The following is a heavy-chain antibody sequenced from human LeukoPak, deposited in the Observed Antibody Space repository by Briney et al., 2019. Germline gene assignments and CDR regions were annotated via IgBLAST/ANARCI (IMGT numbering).Heavy chain of an antibody. D-gene: IGHD3-22*01. CDR2: IRYDGSNK. J-gene: IGHJ4*02. V-gene: IGHV3-30*02. CDR1: GFTFSSYA. CDR3: AKEERHYYDSSGYYPLGDY. Sequence: GGSLRLSCAASGFTFSSYAMHWVRQAPGKGLEWVAIIRYDGSNKYYADSVKGRFTISIDNSKNTLYLQMNSLRAEDTAVYYCAKEERHYYDSSGYYPLGDYWGQGTLVTVSS.